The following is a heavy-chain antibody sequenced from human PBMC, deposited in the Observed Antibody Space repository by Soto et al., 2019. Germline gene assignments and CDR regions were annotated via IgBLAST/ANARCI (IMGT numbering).Heavy chain of an antibody. CDR1: GFTFSSYW. V-gene: IGHV3-7*01. CDR3: ARVQGTAMVRSWFDP. CDR2: IKQDGSEK. J-gene: IGHJ5*02. Sequence: PGGSLRLSCAASGFTFSSYWMSWVRQAPGKGLEWVANIKQDGSEKYYVDSVKGRFTISRDNAKNSLYLQMNSLRAEDTAVYYCARVQGTAMVRSWFDPWGQGTLVTVSS. D-gene: IGHD5-18*01.